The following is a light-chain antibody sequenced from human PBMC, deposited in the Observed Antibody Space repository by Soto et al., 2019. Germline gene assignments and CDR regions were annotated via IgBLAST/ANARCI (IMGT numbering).Light chain of an antibody. Sequence: EILLTQSPSTLALSPGERATLSCRASQSVSIYLAWYQQKPGQAPRLLTYGASTRATGVPDRLSGSGSGTDFTLTISRLEPEDFAVYYCQQYNNWPTFGQGTKVDIK. V-gene: IGKV3-11*01. J-gene: IGKJ1*01. CDR2: GAS. CDR1: QSVSIY. CDR3: QQYNNWPT.